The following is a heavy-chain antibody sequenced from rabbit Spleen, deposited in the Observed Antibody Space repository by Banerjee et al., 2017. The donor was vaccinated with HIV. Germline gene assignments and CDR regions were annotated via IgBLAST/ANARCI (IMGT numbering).Heavy chain of an antibody. CDR1: GIDFSSYYY. J-gene: IGHJ6*01. Sequence: QQQLEESGGGLVKPGGTLTLTCKASGIDFSSYYYMCWVRQAPGKGLEWIACIDAGSSGFTYFATWAKGRFTISKTSSTTVTLQMTRLTAADTATYFCARDSGTSFSTYGMDLWGQGTLVTVS. V-gene: IGHV1S45*01. CDR3: ARDSGTSFSTYGMDL. CDR2: IDAGSSGFT. D-gene: IGHD8-1*01.